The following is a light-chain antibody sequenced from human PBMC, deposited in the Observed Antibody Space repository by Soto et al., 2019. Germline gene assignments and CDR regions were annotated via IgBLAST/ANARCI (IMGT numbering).Light chain of an antibody. V-gene: IGKV4-1*01. CDR3: QQYYSTPLT. Sequence: DIVMTQSPDSLAVSLGERATINCKSSQNLLYSSNNKNYLAWYQQKPGQPPKLLIYWASTRESGVPDRFSGSGSGTDFTLTISSLQAEDVAVYYCQQYYSTPLTFGGGTKVEIK. J-gene: IGKJ4*01. CDR1: QNLLYSSNNKNY. CDR2: WAS.